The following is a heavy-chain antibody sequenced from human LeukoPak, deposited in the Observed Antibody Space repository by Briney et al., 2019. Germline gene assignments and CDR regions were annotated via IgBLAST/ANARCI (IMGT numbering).Heavy chain of an antibody. CDR3: ARDRRDYYDSSGAFDY. CDR2: IIPNFGTA. D-gene: IGHD3-22*01. J-gene: IGHJ4*02. Sequence: SVKVSCKASGGTFSSYAISWVRQAPGQGLEWMGGIIPNFGTANYAQKFQGRVTITADESTSTAYMELSSLRSEDTAVYYCARDRRDYYDSSGAFDYWGQGTLVTVSS. V-gene: IGHV1-69*13. CDR1: GGTFSSYA.